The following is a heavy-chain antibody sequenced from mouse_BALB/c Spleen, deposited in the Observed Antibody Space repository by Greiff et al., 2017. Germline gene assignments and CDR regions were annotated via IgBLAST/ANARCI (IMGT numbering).Heavy chain of an antibody. D-gene: IGHD2-14*01. J-gene: IGHJ2*01. CDR2: INPSTGYT. CDR3: ASPYRDYFDY. Sequence: QVQLKESGAELAKPGASVKMSCKASGYTFTSYCMHWVKQRPGQGLEWIGYINPSTGYTEYNQKFKDKATLTADKSSSTAYMQLSSLTSEDSAVYYCASPYRDYFDYWGQGTTLTVSA. V-gene: IGHV1-7*01. CDR1: GYTFTSYC.